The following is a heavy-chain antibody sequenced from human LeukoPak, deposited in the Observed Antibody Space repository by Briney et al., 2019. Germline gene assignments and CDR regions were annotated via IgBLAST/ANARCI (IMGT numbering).Heavy chain of an antibody. Sequence: GGSLRLSCAASGFTFSNYGMHWVRQAPGKGLEWVAVISYEASAKYYADSVKGRFTISRDNSKNTVYLQMNSLRAEDTAVYYCAKERTGPIGDYSPLDYWGQGTLVTVSS. CDR1: GFTFSNYG. V-gene: IGHV3-30*18. J-gene: IGHJ4*02. D-gene: IGHD4-17*01. CDR3: AKERTGPIGDYSPLDY. CDR2: ISYEASAK.